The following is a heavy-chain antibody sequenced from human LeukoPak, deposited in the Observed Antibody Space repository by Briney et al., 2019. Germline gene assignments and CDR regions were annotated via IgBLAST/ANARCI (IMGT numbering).Heavy chain of an antibody. Sequence: GGSLRLSCAASGFTFSSYSMNWVRQAPGKGLEWVSSIKRRGKNTNYADSVKGRFTILRDDSKNTLYLQMNSLRVEDTALYYCAQGDWVDFCGQGTLVTVSS. V-gene: IGHV3-21*04. CDR3: AQGDWVDF. D-gene: IGHD2-21*02. CDR1: GFTFSSYS. J-gene: IGHJ4*02. CDR2: IKRRGKNT.